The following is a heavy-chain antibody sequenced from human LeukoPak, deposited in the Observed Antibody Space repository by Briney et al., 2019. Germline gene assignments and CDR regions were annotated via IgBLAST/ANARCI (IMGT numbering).Heavy chain of an antibody. V-gene: IGHV1-18*01. CDR1: GYTFTSYD. J-gene: IGHJ4*02. CDR3: VTGHHGRAMFDY. D-gene: IGHD2-2*01. Sequence: ASVKVSCKASGYTFTSYDINWVRQATGQGLEWMGWISAYNGNTNYAQKLQGRVTMTTDTSTSTAYMELRSLRSDDTAVYYCVTGHHGRAMFDYWGQGTLVTVSS. CDR2: ISAYNGNT.